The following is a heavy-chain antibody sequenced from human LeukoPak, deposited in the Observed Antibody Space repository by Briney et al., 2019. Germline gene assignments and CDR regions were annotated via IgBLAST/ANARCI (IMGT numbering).Heavy chain of an antibody. Sequence: GESLKISCKGSGYSFTSYWISWVRQMPGKGLEWMGRIDPSDSYTNYSPPFQGHVTISADKSISTAYLQWSSLKASDTAMYYCARSPLLSLRYFDHGMDVWGKGTTVTVSS. J-gene: IGHJ6*04. V-gene: IGHV5-10-1*01. CDR2: IDPSDSYT. D-gene: IGHD3-9*01. CDR1: GYSFTSYW. CDR3: ARSPLLSLRYFDHGMDV.